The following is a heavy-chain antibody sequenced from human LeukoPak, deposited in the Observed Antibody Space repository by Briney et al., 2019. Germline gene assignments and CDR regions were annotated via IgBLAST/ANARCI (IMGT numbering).Heavy chain of an antibody. Sequence: GTSLRLSCAVSGFTLKIFGMHWVRQAPGKGLEWVAVIWYDGSQRHYIDSVKGRFAISRENSMNTLSLEMNGLRVEDTAVYYCVRGADMNYNFENSFYFDSWGQGALVIVSS. J-gene: IGHJ4*02. CDR2: IWYDGSQR. CDR1: GFTLKIFG. V-gene: IGHV3-33*01. CDR3: VRGADMNYNFENSFYFDS. D-gene: IGHD3-3*01.